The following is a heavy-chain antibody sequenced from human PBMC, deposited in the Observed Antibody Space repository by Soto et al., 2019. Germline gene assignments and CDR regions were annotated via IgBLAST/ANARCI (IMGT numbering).Heavy chain of an antibody. J-gene: IGHJ4*02. CDR2: TTAILGTR. CDR1: GDTLSHYG. V-gene: IGHV1-69*01. Sequence: QVQLVQSGAEVKKPGSSVKVSCKASGDTLSHYGVSWVRQVPGKGLEWMGGTTAILGTRDYAQKFQGRMTNTSEESTNSSFKEPNSLTSDDTAVYYCAAGDSSDTGDHWGQGTLVTVSS. D-gene: IGHD5-18*01. CDR3: AAGDSSDTGDH.